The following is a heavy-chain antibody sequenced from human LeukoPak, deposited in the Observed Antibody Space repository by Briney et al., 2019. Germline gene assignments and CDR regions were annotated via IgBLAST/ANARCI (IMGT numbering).Heavy chain of an antibody. CDR2: INHSGGT. J-gene: IGHJ3*02. D-gene: IGHD3-22*01. CDR3: ASAMIGVPDDAFDI. V-gene: IGHV4-34*01. CDR1: GGAFSGYH. Sequence: PSETLSLTCAVGGGAFSGYHWIWIRQPPGKGLEWIGEINHSGGTNYNPSLKSRVTISVDTSKNQFSLKLSSVTAADTAVYYCASAMIGVPDDAFDIWGQGTMVTVSS.